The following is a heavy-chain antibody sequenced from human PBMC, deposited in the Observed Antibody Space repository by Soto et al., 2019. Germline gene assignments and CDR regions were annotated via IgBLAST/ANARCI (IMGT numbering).Heavy chain of an antibody. CDR1: GVSLTRYY. Sequence: SETLSLTCSVSGVSLTRYYWSWIRQTPGKTLEWIGCIFYNGTTNYNPSLKSRVTISLDMSKNQFSLKLNSVTAEDTALYYCARGKGTHRYWGQGTLVTVSS. J-gene: IGHJ4*02. V-gene: IGHV4-59*01. CDR2: IFYNGTT. CDR3: ARGKGTHRY. D-gene: IGHD3-10*01.